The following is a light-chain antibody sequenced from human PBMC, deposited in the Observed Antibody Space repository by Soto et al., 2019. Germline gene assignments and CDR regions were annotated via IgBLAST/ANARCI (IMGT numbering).Light chain of an antibody. J-gene: IGKJ4*01. CDR2: GAS. V-gene: IGKV3-20*01. CDR1: QSVRNTY. CDR3: QQYGESPPT. Sequence: EIVLTQSPGTLSLSPGERVTLSCRASQSVRNTYLAWYQQKPGQAPRLLVSGASSRATGIPDRYSGSGSGTDFTLTINRLEPEDCAVYFCQQYGESPPTFGGGTKVEIK.